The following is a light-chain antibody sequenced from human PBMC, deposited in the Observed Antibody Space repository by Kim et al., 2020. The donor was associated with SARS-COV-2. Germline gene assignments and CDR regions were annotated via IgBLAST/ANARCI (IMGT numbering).Light chain of an antibody. CDR2: GKN. V-gene: IGLV3-19*01. Sequence: LGPAVRIPCQGDSLRSYYASWYQQKPGQAPVLVIYGKNNRPSGIPDRFSGSSSGNTASLTITGAQAEDEADYYCNSRDSSGNHHYVFGTGTKVTVL. J-gene: IGLJ1*01. CDR1: SLRSYY. CDR3: NSRDSSGNHHYV.